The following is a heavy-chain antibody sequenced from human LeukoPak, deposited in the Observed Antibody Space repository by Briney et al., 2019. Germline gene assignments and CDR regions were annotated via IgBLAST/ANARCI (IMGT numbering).Heavy chain of an antibody. V-gene: IGHV3-30*02. CDR2: IWYDGNNK. D-gene: IGHD5-24*01. CDR1: GFTFSSYG. J-gene: IGHJ4*02. CDR3: AKGPLSELAVDY. Sequence: LPGGSLRLSCAASGFTFSSYGTHWVRQAPGKGLEWVALIWYDGNNKYYADSVKGRFTISRDNSKNTLYLQMNSLRAEDTAVYYCAKGPLSELAVDYWGQGTLVTVSS.